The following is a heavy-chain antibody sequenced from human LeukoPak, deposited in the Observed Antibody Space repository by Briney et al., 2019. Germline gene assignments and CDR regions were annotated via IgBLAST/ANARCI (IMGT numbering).Heavy chain of an antibody. CDR1: GVSFSSYY. V-gene: IGHV4-59*01. D-gene: IGHD6-6*01. J-gene: IGHJ4*02. CDR2: IYYTGST. CDR3: ARGGSRVISSSDFDS. Sequence: SSETLSLTCTVSGVSFSSYYWSWIRQPPGKGLEWIGYIYYTGSTNYNPSLKSRVTVSVDTSRNQFSLRLSSVTAADTAVYYCARGGSRVISSSDFDSRGQGILVTVSS.